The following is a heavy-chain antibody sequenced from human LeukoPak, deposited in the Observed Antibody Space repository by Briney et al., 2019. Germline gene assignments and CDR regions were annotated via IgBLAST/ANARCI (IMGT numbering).Heavy chain of an antibody. CDR3: ARDFHSSGWYDY. Sequence: PGGSLRLSCAASGFTFSSYSMNWVRQAPGKGLEWVSSISSSSSYIYYADSVKGRFTISRDNAKNSLYLQMNSLRAEDTAVYYCARDFHSSGWYDYWGQGTLVTVSS. V-gene: IGHV3-21*01. J-gene: IGHJ4*02. CDR2: ISSSSSYI. D-gene: IGHD6-19*01. CDR1: GFTFSSYS.